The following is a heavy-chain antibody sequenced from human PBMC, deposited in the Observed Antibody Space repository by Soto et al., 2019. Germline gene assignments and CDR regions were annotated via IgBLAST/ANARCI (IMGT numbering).Heavy chain of an antibody. V-gene: IGHV5-51*01. Sequence: PGESLKISCKGSGYSFTSYWIGWVRQMPGKGLEWMGIIYPGDSDTRYSPSFQGQVTISADKSISTAYLQWSSLKASDTAMYYCARQAINGTLHYYGMDVWGQGTTVTVSS. CDR2: IYPGDSDT. J-gene: IGHJ6*02. CDR3: ARQAINGTLHYYGMDV. D-gene: IGHD1-20*01. CDR1: GYSFTSYW.